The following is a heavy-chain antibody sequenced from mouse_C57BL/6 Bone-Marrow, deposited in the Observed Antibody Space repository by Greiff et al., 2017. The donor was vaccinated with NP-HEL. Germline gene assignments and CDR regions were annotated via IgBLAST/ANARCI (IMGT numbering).Heavy chain of an antibody. CDR3: ARKWTYYSKGKYAMDY. V-gene: IGHV2-2*01. Sequence: VMLVESGPGLVQPSQSLSITCTVSGFSLTSYGVHWVRQSPGKGLEWLGVIWSGGSTDYNAAFISRLSISKDNSKSQVFFKMNSLQADDTAIYYCARKWTYYSKGKYAMDYWGQGTSVTVSS. CDR2: IWSGGST. CDR1: GFSLTSYG. D-gene: IGHD2-5*01. J-gene: IGHJ4*01.